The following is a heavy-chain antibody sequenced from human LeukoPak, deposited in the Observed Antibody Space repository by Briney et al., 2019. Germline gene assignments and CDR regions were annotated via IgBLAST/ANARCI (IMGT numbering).Heavy chain of an antibody. J-gene: IGHJ6*02. Sequence: ASVKVSCKASGYTFTSYYMHWVRQAPGQGLEWMGIINPSGGSTSYAQKFQGRVTMTRDTSTSTVYMELSSLRSEDTAVYYCAREGIAAAGDYYYYGMDVWGQGTTVTVSS. CDR2: INPSGGST. V-gene: IGHV1-46*01. CDR3: AREGIAAAGDYYYYGMDV. D-gene: IGHD6-13*01. CDR1: GYTFTSYY.